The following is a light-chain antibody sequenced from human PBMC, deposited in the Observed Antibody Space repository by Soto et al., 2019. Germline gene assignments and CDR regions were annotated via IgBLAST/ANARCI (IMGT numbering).Light chain of an antibody. CDR2: EGS. Sequence: QSALTQPASVSGSPGQSITISCTGTSSDVGSYNLVSWYQQHPGKVPKIMIYEGSNRPSGAPNRFSGSKSGNTASLTISGLQAEDEADYYCCSYAGSSTWVFGTGTKLTVL. CDR3: CSYAGSSTWV. J-gene: IGLJ1*01. CDR1: SSDVGSYNL. V-gene: IGLV2-23*01.